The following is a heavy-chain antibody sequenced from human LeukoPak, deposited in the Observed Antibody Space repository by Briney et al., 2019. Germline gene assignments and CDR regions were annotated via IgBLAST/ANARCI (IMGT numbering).Heavy chain of an antibody. V-gene: IGHV3-23*01. J-gene: IGHJ4*02. D-gene: IGHD1-26*01. CDR1: GFTFSSYA. CDR3: AKATYSGSYSLPPFFDY. Sequence: GGSLRLSCAASGFTFSSYAMSWVRQAPGKGLEWVSAISGSGGSTYYADSVKGRFTISRDNSKNTLYLQMNSLRAEDTAVYYCAKATYSGSYSLPPFFDYWGQGTLVTVSS. CDR2: ISGSGGST.